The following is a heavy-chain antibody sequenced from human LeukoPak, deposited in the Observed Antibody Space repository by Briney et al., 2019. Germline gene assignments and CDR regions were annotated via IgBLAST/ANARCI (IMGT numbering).Heavy chain of an antibody. Sequence: PSETLSLTCTVSGGSISSGSYYWSWIWQPAGKGLEWIGRIYTSGSTNYNPSLKSRVTISVDTSKNQFSLKLSSVTAADTAVYYCARVLWFGELRFDPWGQGTLVTVSS. CDR1: GGSISSGSYY. CDR3: ARVLWFGELRFDP. J-gene: IGHJ5*02. V-gene: IGHV4-61*02. D-gene: IGHD3-10*01. CDR2: IYTSGST.